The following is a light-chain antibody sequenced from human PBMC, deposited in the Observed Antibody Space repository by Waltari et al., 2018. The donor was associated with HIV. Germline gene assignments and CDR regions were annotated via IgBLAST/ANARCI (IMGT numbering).Light chain of an antibody. J-gene: IGKJ4*01. Sequence: DIVMTQSPDSLAVSLGERATINCKSSQSVLYSSNNKNYLAWYQHKPGQPPKLLIYLASNRESGVPDRFSGSGSGTDFTLTISSLQAEDVAVYYCKQYYSTPLTFGGGTKVEIK. CDR3: KQYYSTPLT. CDR2: LAS. CDR1: QSVLYSSNNKNY. V-gene: IGKV4-1*01.